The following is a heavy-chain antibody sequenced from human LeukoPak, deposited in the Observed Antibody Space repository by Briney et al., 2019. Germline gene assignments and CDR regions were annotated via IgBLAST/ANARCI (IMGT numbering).Heavy chain of an antibody. D-gene: IGHD6-13*01. CDR2: ISGSGGST. V-gene: IGHV3-23*01. CDR1: GFTFSSYA. CDR3: AKDNSGSWYLPFTSYLQRQIFDY. Sequence: GGSLRLSCAASGFTFSSYAMSWVRQAPGKGLEWVSAISGSGGSTYYADSVKGRFTISRDNSKNTLYLQMNSLRAEDTAVYYCAKDNSGSWYLPFTSYLQRQIFDYWGQGTLVTVSS. J-gene: IGHJ4*02.